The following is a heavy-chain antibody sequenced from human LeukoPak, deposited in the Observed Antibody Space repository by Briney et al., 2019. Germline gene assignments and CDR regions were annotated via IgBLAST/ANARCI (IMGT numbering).Heavy chain of an antibody. CDR3: ASSPIVGATNYFDY. Sequence: PGGSLRLSCAASGFTFSSYAMHWVRQAPGKGLEWVAVISYDGSNKYYADSVKGRFTISRDNSKNTLYLQMNSLRAEDTAVYYCASSPIVGATNYFDYWGQGTLVTVSS. CDR2: ISYDGSNK. J-gene: IGHJ4*02. D-gene: IGHD1-26*01. V-gene: IGHV3-30*04. CDR1: GFTFSSYA.